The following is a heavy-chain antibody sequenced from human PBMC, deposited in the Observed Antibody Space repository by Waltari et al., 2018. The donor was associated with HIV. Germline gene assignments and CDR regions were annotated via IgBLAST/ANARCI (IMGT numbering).Heavy chain of an antibody. CDR2: IWYDGSNK. V-gene: IGHV3-33*01. CDR1: GFTFSSYG. D-gene: IGHD3-22*01. Sequence: QVPLVESGRGVVQPGRSLRLSCAASGFTFSSYGMPGVRQAPGKGLEWVAVIWYDGSNKYYADSVKGRFTISRDNSKNTLYLQMNSLRAEDTAVYYCARRVDSSLDYWGQGTLVTVSS. J-gene: IGHJ4*02. CDR3: ARRVDSSLDY.